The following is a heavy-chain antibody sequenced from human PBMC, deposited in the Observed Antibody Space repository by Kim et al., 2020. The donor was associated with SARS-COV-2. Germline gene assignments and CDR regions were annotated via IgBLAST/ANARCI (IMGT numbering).Heavy chain of an antibody. CDR1: GFTFSSYW. J-gene: IGHJ4*02. V-gene: IGHV3-7*01. D-gene: IGHD6-19*01. Sequence: GGSLRLSCAASGFTFSSYWMSWVRQAPGKGLEWVANIKQDGSEKYYVDSVKGRFTISRDNAKNSLYLQMNSLRAEDTAVYYCATCSGWYPLSFDYWGQGTLVTVSS. CDR2: IKQDGSEK. CDR3: ATCSGWYPLSFDY.